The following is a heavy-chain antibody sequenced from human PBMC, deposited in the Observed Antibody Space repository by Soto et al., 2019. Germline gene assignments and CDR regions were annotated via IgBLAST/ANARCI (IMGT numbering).Heavy chain of an antibody. Sequence: QVQLVQSGAEVKMPGASVKVSCKASRYTFTSYDINWVRQATGQGPEWMGWMNPNSGNTGYAQKFQGRVTLTRDTSISTAYMELSSLRTEDTAVYYGARAPGGYSALYWGQGTLVTVPS. V-gene: IGHV1-8*01. CDR3: ARAPGGYSALY. J-gene: IGHJ4*02. CDR2: MNPNSGNT. D-gene: IGHD2-15*01. CDR1: RYTFTSYD.